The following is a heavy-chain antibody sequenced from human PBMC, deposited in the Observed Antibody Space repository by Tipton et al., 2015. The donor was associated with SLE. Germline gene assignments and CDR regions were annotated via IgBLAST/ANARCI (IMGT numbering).Heavy chain of an antibody. J-gene: IGHJ3*02. V-gene: IGHV4-39*07. CDR2: IYYSGST. Sequence: TLSLTCTVSGGSISSSSYYWGWIRQPPGKGLEWIGSIYYSGSTHYNPSLKSRVTISVDTSKNQFSLKLSSVTAADTAVYYCARVVAAAGTAFDIWGQGTMVTVSS. CDR3: ARVVAAAGTAFDI. D-gene: IGHD6-13*01. CDR1: GGSISSSSYY.